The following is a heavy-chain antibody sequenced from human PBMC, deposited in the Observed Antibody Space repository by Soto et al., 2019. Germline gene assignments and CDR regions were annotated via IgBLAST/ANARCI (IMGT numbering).Heavy chain of an antibody. CDR2: IRSKANSYAT. Sequence: GGSLRLSCAASGFTFSGSAMHWVRQASGKGLEWVGRIRSKANSYATAYAASVKGRFTISRDDSKNTAYLQMNSLKTEDTAVYYCTRPFYDFWSGSPETFDIWGQGTMVTV. J-gene: IGHJ3*02. CDR1: GFTFSGSA. V-gene: IGHV3-73*01. CDR3: TRPFYDFWSGSPETFDI. D-gene: IGHD3-3*01.